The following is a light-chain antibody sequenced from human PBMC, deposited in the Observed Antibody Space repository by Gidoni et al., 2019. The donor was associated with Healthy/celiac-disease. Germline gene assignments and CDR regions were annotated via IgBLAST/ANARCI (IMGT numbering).Light chain of an antibody. Sequence: EIVLTQSPGTLSLSPGERATLSCRASQSVSSSYLAWYQQKPGQAPRLLIYGASSRATGIPDRFSGSGSGTDFTLTISRLEPDDFAVYYCQQYGSFALTFGGXTKVEIK. CDR1: QSVSSSY. J-gene: IGKJ4*01. V-gene: IGKV3-20*01. CDR2: GAS. CDR3: QQYGSFALT.